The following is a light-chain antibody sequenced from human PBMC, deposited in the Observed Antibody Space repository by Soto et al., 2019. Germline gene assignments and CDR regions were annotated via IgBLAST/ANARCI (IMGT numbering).Light chain of an antibody. CDR2: GAS. CDR1: QSVSSNY. Sequence: EPVSTQSQGSLTFPPVARHTLSYRASQSVSSNYLAWYQQRPGQAPRLLIYGASSRAPGIPDRFSGSGCRTDFTLTISRLEPEDFAVYDGQQYGNSPTETFGQGTRLEIK. V-gene: IGKV3-20*01. CDR3: QQYGNSPTET. J-gene: IGKJ5*01.